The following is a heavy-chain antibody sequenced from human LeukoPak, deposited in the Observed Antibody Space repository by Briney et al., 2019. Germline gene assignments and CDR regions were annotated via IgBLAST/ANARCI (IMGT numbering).Heavy chain of an antibody. D-gene: IGHD3-10*01. CDR3: VRHAAYDYGSGSYRNWFDP. J-gene: IGHJ5*02. V-gene: IGHV4-34*01. CDR1: GGSFSGYY. CDR2: INHKGRT. Sequence: KASETLSLTCAVYGGSFSGYYWSWIRQPPGKGLEWLGEINHKGRTNYNPSLKSRVTMSVNTSKNQFSLKLSYVTAAERAVYYCVRHAAYDYGSGSYRNWFDPWGQGTLVTVSS.